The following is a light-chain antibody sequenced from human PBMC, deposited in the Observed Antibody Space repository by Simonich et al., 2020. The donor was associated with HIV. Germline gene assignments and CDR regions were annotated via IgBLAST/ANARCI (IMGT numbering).Light chain of an antibody. CDR1: SSNIGSYNR. CDR2: EVS. V-gene: IGLV2-18*02. Sequence: QSALTQPPSVSGSPGQSVTISCTGTSSNIGSYNRVSWYQQPPGTAPKLIIYEVSNRPSGVPDRFSGSKSGNTASLTISGLQAEDEADYYCSSYTNISTLVFGGGTKLTVL. CDR3: SSYTNISTLV. J-gene: IGLJ3*02.